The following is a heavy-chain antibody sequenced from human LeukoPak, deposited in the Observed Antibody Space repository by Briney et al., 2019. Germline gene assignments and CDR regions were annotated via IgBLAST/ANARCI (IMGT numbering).Heavy chain of an antibody. CDR3: ASSCSSTSCYGVREDY. CDR2: IIPIFGTA. Sequence: SVKVSCKASGCTFSSYAISWVRQAPGQGLERMGGIIPIFGTANYAQKFQGRVTITADESTSTAYMELSSLRSEDTAVYYCASSCSSTSCYGVREDYWGQGTLVTVSS. V-gene: IGHV1-69*13. J-gene: IGHJ4*02. CDR1: GCTFSSYA. D-gene: IGHD2-2*01.